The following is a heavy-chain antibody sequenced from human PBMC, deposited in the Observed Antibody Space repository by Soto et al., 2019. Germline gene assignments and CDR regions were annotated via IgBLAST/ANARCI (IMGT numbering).Heavy chain of an antibody. CDR1: GFIFSSYG. CDR2: IAHDRSEI. J-gene: IGHJ6*02. Sequence: PGGSLRLSCAASGFIFSSYGMHWVRQAPGKGLEWVPLIAHDRSEIHYENSVSGRFTISRDNSENNLYLQMNSLRDDDTALYYCAKDEGLFAIFGGVTHYYYGLDVWGQGTTVTVSS. D-gene: IGHD3-3*01. V-gene: IGHV3-30*18. CDR3: AKDEGLFAIFGGVTHYYYGLDV.